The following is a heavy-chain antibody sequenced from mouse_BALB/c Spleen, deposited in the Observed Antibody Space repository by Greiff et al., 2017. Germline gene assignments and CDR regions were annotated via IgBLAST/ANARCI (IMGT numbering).Heavy chain of an antibody. Sequence: EVQLQQSGPSLVKPSQTLSLTCSVTGDSITSGYWNWIRKFPGNKLEYMGYISYSGSTYYNPSLKSRISITRDTSKNQYYLQLNSVTTEDTATYYCARGIYYDYDWFAYWGQGTLVTVSA. CDR2: ISYSGST. CDR1: GDSITSGY. V-gene: IGHV3-8*02. J-gene: IGHJ3*01. CDR3: ARGIYYDYDWFAY. D-gene: IGHD2-4*01.